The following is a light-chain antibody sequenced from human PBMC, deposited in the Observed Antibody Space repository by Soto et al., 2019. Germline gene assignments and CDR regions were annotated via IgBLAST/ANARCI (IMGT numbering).Light chain of an antibody. Sequence: EIVLTQSPVTLSLSPGERATLSCRASQSISSFLAWYQQKPGQAPRLLIYDSSNRATGIPARFSGSGSGTDFTLTISSLEPEEFAVYYCQQRGNWPWTFGQGTKVDIK. CDR1: QSISSF. J-gene: IGKJ1*01. CDR3: QQRGNWPWT. CDR2: DSS. V-gene: IGKV3-11*01.